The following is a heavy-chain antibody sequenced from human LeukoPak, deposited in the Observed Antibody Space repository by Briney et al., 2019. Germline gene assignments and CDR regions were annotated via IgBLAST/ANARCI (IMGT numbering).Heavy chain of an antibody. CDR2: ISYDGSNK. Sequence: GGSLRLSCAASGFTFSSYAMHWVRQAPGKGLEWVAVISYDGSNKYYADSVKGRFTISRDNSKNTLYLQMNSLRAEDTAVYYRARGARYCSGGSCYPGAFDYWGQGTLVTVSS. D-gene: IGHD2-15*01. CDR3: ARGARYCSGGSCYPGAFDY. V-gene: IGHV3-30*04. J-gene: IGHJ4*02. CDR1: GFTFSSYA.